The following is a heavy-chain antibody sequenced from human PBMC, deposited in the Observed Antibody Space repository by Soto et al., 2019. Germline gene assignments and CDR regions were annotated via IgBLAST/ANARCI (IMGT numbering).Heavy chain of an antibody. D-gene: IGHD3-16*01. CDR3: ASIMADKDAFDI. V-gene: IGHV4-4*02. CDR1: GGSITSTNW. J-gene: IGHJ3*02. Sequence: QVQLQESGPGLVKPSGTLSLTCAVSGGSITSTNWWTWVRQPPGKGLEWIGEIYHSGTTNYNPSLESGXXIXVXXSTHQCSLTLSSVTAADTAVYYCASIMADKDAFDIWGQGTMVTVSS. CDR2: IYHSGTT.